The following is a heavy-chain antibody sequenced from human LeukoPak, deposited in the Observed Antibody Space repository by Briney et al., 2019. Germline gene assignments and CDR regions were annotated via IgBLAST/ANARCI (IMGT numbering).Heavy chain of an antibody. CDR2: INHSGST. D-gene: IGHD5-12*01. Sequence: SETLSLTCAVYGGSFSGYYWSWIRQPPGKGLEWIGEINHSGSTYYNPSLKSRVTISVDTSKNQFSLKLSSVTAADTAVYYCARGLYGMATTLFDYWGQGTLVTVSS. CDR3: ARGLYGMATTLFDY. CDR1: GGSFSGYY. V-gene: IGHV4-34*01. J-gene: IGHJ4*02.